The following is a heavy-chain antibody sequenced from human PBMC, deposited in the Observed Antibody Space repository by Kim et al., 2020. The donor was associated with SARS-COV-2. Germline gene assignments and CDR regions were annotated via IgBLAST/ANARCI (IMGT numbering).Heavy chain of an antibody. CDR1: GGSISSFY. J-gene: IGHJ5*02. CDR3: ARRTWVVGGTIVLDL. Sequence: SETLSLTCTVSGGSISSFYWSWIRQTPGEGLEWIAYMHYSGNTDYNPSLRSRVTVSPDTSKNHFSLKLSSVTAADTAISYCARRTWVVGGTIVLDLWGLG. V-gene: IGHV4-59*08. D-gene: IGHD3-16*02. CDR2: MHYSGNT.